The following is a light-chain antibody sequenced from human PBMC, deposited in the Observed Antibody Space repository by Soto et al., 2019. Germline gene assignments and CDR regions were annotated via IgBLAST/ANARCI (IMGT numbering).Light chain of an antibody. CDR2: AAF. J-gene: IGKJ2*01. Sequence: DILLTPSPSFLSASIVDRVTLTCRASQSFSSYLNWYQQKPGKAPNLLIHAAFNLQSGVPARFSGSGSGTDFTLTISSLQPDDFAMYSCQQYSTSPRTFGQGTKVDIK. V-gene: IGKV1-39*02. CDR3: QQYSTSPRT. CDR1: QSFSSY.